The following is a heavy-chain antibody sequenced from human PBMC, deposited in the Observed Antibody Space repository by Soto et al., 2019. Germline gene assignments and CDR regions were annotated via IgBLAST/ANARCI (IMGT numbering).Heavy chain of an antibody. V-gene: IGHV4-30-2*01. Sequence: QLQLQESGSGLVKPSQTLSLTCAVSGGSISSGGYSWSWIRQPPGKGLEWIGYIYHSGSTYYNPSLPSRLAISVYRSRNQFSLKLSSVTAADTAVYYCAAGGGLPRYCWGQGSLGTVSS. CDR2: IYHSGST. J-gene: IGHJ4*02. CDR1: GGSISSGGYS. D-gene: IGHD5-12*01. CDR3: AAGGGLPRYC.